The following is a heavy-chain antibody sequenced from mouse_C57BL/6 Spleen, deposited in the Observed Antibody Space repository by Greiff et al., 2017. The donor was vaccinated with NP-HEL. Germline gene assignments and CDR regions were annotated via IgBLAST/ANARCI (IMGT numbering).Heavy chain of an antibody. D-gene: IGHD1-1*01. V-gene: IGHV1-55*01. CDR2: IYPGSGST. J-gene: IGHJ1*03. CDR3: ARGGYGSSYPYWYFDV. Sequence: QVQLQQPGAELVKPGASVKMSCKASGYTFTSYWITWVKQRPGQGLEWIGDIYPGSGSTNYNEKFKSKATLTVDTSSSTAYMQLSSLTSEDSAVYYCARGGYGSSYPYWYFDVWGTGTTVTVSS. CDR1: GYTFTSYW.